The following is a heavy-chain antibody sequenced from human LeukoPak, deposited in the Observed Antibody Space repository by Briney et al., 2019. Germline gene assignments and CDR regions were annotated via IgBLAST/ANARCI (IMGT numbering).Heavy chain of an antibody. J-gene: IGHJ4*02. CDR1: GFTFSSYA. D-gene: IGHD5-24*01. CDR2: ISGSGGST. V-gene: IGHV3-23*01. Sequence: GASLRLSCAASGFTFSSYAMSWVRQAPGKGLEWVSAISGSGGSTYCADSVKGRFTISRDNSKNTLYLQMNSLRAEDTAVYYCAKGGGYNDFDYWGQGTLVTVSS. CDR3: AKGGGYNDFDY.